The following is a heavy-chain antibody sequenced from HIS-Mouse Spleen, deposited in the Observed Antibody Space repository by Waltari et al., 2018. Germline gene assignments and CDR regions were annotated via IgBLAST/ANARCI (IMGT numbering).Heavy chain of an antibody. D-gene: IGHD1-1*01. CDR2: INHRGST. J-gene: IGHJ3*02. CDR3: ARGRFHSWNDAFDI. V-gene: IGHV4-34*01. Sequence: QVQLQQWGAGLLKPSETLSLTCAVYGGSFSGYYWSGIRQPPWKGLEWMGEINHRGSTNYNPSLTSLVTISVDTSKTQFSLKLSSVTAADTAVYYCARGRFHSWNDAFDIWGQGTMVTVSS. CDR1: GGSFSGYY.